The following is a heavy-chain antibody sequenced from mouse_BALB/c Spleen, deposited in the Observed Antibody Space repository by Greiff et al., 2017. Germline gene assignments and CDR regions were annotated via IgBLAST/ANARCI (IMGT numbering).Heavy chain of an antibody. Sequence: EVQGVESGGGLVKPGGSLKLSCAASGFTFSSYTMSWVRQTPEKRLEWVATISSGGSYTYYPDSVKGRFTISRDNAKNTLYLQMSSLKSEDTAMYYCTNTYYRYDYFDYWGQGTTLTVSS. CDR1: GFTFSSYT. J-gene: IGHJ2*01. V-gene: IGHV5-6-4*01. CDR2: ISSGGSYT. D-gene: IGHD2-14*01. CDR3: TNTYYRYDYFDY.